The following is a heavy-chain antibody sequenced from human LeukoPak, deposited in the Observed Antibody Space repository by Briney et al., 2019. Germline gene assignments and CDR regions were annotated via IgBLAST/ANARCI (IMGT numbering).Heavy chain of an antibody. D-gene: IGHD4-17*01. CDR3: ARGGAVTMGYYVMDV. CDR1: RYTFTSYD. V-gene: IGHV1-8*01. J-gene: IGHJ6*02. CDR2: MNPNSYNT. Sequence: ASVKVSCKASRYTFTSYDINWVRQAPGQGLEWMGWMNPNSYNTGYAQKFQRRVTMTRNTSITTAYMELSSLRSEDTAVYYCARGGAVTMGYYVMDVWGQGTTVTVSS.